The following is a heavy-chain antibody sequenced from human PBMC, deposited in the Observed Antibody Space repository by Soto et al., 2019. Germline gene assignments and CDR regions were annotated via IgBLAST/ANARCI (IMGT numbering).Heavy chain of an antibody. J-gene: IGHJ4*02. V-gene: IGHV3-30-3*01. CDR3: ARSVAVAGLDY. CDR2: ISYDGNKK. D-gene: IGHD6-19*01. CDR1: GFTLSSYS. Sequence: GGSLRLSCAASGFTLSSYSMHWVRQAPGKGLEWVGVISYDGNKKYYRDSVKGRFSISRDTSNNTVHLQMNSLRPDDTAVYYCARSVAVAGLDYWGQGSLVTVSS.